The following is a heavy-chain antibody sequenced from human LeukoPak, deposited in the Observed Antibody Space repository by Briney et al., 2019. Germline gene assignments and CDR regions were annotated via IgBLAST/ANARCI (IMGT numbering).Heavy chain of an antibody. Sequence: SETLSLTCAVYGGSFSGYYWSWIRQPPGKGLEWIGEINHSGSTNDNPSLKSRVTISVDTSMNQFSLKLSSVTAADTAVYYCARSGRKGYCTNGVCPRLYNWFDPWGQGTLATVSS. V-gene: IGHV4-34*01. CDR2: INHSGST. CDR1: GGSFSGYY. J-gene: IGHJ5*02. CDR3: ARSGRKGYCTNGVCPRLYNWFDP. D-gene: IGHD2-8*01.